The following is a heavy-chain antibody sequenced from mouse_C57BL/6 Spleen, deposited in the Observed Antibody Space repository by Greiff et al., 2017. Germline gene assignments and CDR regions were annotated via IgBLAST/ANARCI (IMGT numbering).Heavy chain of an antibody. CDR2: IYPGNSDT. CDR1: GYTFTSYW. J-gene: IGHJ4*01. Sequence: VQLQQSGTVLARPGASVKMSCKTSGYTFTSYWMHWVKQRPGQGLEWIGAIYPGNSDTSYNQKFKGKAKLTAVTSASTAYMELSSLTNEDSAVYYCTRRYGSSPYYAMDYWGQGTSVTVSS. CDR3: TRRYGSSPYYAMDY. V-gene: IGHV1-5*01. D-gene: IGHD1-1*01.